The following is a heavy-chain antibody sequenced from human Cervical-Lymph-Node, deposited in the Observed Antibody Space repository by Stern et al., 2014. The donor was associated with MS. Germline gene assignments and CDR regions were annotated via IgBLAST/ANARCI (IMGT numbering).Heavy chain of an antibody. CDR2: IYYSGST. J-gene: IGHJ5*02. CDR1: GGSISSGGYY. Sequence: VQLVESGPGLVKPSQTLSLTCTVSGGSISSGGYYWSWIRQHPGKGLEWIGYIYYSGSTYYNPSLKSRVTISVDTSKNQFSLKLSSVTAADTAVYYCARGTVVTMYCWFDPWGQGTLVTVSS. V-gene: IGHV4-31*03. CDR3: ARGTVVTMYCWFDP. D-gene: IGHD4-23*01.